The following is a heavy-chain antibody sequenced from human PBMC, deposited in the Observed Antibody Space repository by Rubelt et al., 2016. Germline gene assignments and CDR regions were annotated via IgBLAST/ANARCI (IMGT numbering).Heavy chain of an antibody. J-gene: IGHJ5*01. Sequence: GFTFSSYAMHWVRQAPGKGLEWVALISYDGRNKYYTDSLKGRFTISRDNSKNTLYLQMNSLRVEDTATYYCAKYSSSGGNRFDSWGQGTLVTVSS. D-gene: IGHD6-6*01. CDR3: AKYSSSGGNRFDS. CDR2: ISYDGRNK. CDR1: GFTFSSYA. V-gene: IGHV3-30-3*02.